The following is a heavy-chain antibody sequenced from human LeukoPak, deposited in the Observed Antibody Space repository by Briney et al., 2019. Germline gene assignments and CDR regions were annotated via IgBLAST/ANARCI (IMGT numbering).Heavy chain of an antibody. CDR2: IYSGGST. V-gene: IGHV3-53*01. Sequence: GGSLRLSCAASGFTVSSNYMSWVRQAPGKGLEWVSVIYSGGSTYYADSVKGRFTISRDNAKNSLFLQMNSLRAEDTAVYYCARDRSYGAFDIWGQGTMVTVSS. CDR1: GFTVSSNY. CDR3: ARDRSYGAFDI. D-gene: IGHD3-16*01. J-gene: IGHJ3*02.